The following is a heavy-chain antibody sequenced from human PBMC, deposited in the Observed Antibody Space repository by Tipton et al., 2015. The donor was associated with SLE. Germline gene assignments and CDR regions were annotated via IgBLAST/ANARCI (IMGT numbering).Heavy chain of an antibody. J-gene: IGHJ3*02. CDR1: GGSVSNHY. V-gene: IGHV4-59*02. Sequence: TLSLTCTISGGSVSNHYWNWLRQAPGKGLEWIGYIYNPGKTDYNPSLKSRVTISLDTSKNQFSLKLSSVTAADTAVYYCARDGWIVGAHGAFDIWGQGTMVTVSS. CDR3: ARDGWIVGAHGAFDI. CDR2: IYNPGKT. D-gene: IGHD1-26*01.